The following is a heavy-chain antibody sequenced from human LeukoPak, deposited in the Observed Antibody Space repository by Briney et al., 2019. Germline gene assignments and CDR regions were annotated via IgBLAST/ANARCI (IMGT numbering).Heavy chain of an antibody. D-gene: IGHD3-22*01. Sequence: PGGSLRLSCAASGFIFNNYGLIWVRQAPGKGLQWVTAISNGGGGTTYADFVKGRFTIPRDNSKNTLFLQMNSLRAEDTALYYCAKGGSGYFADLWGQGTLVTVSS. CDR3: AKGGSGYFADL. J-gene: IGHJ5*02. CDR1: GFIFNNYG. CDR2: ISNGGGGT. V-gene: IGHV3-23*01.